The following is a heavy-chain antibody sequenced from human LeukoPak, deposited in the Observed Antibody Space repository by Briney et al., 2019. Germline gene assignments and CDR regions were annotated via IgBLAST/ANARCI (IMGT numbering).Heavy chain of an antibody. D-gene: IGHD5-18*01. J-gene: IGHJ4*02. V-gene: IGHV3-23*01. CDR3: AGPLRGYSYGPPFDY. Sequence: PGGSLRLSCAASGFTFSSYAMSWVRQAPGKGLEWVSAISGSGGSTYYADSVKGRFTISRDNAKNSLYLQMNSLRAEDTAVYYCAGPLRGYSYGPPFDYWGQGTLVTVSS. CDR2: ISGSGGST. CDR1: GFTFSSYA.